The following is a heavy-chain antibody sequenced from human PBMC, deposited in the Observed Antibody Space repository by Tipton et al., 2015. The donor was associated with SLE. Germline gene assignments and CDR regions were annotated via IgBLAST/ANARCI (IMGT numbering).Heavy chain of an antibody. Sequence: TLSLTCAVYGGSFSGYYWSWIRQPPGKGLEWIGEINHSGSTNYNPSLKSRVTISVDTSKNQFSLKLSSVTAADTAVYYCARVGAGGYSSSWYTQDYYYMDVWGKGTTVTVSS. J-gene: IGHJ6*03. V-gene: IGHV4-34*01. CDR2: INHSGST. CDR3: ARVGAGGYSSSWYTQDYYYMDV. D-gene: IGHD6-13*01. CDR1: GGSFSGYY.